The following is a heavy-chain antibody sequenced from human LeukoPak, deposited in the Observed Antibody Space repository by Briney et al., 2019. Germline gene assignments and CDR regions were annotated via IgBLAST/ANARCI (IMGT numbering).Heavy chain of an antibody. CDR1: GYTFTSYG. D-gene: IGHD5-24*01. CDR3: SRGPTIRGRWFDP. J-gene: IGHJ5*02. Sequence: ASVKVSCKASGYTFTSYGISWVRQPPGQGLEWMGIINPSGGSTSYAQKFQGRVTMTRDTSTSTVYMELSSLRSEDTAVYYCSRGPTIRGRWFDPWGQGTLVTDSS. V-gene: IGHV1-46*03. CDR2: INPSGGST.